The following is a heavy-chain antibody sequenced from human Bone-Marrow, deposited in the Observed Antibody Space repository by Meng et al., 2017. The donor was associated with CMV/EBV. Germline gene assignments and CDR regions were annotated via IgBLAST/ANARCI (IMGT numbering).Heavy chain of an antibody. D-gene: IGHD2-2*01. V-gene: IGHV3-7*03. Sequence: GESLKIPCAASGFTFSSHWMTWVRRAPGKGLEWVANMNQEGSQKNYVDSVKGRFTISRDNAKNSLFLQMNSLRAEDTAVYYCAKCVRTSRRPNWFDPWGQGTLVTVSS. J-gene: IGHJ5*02. CDR2: MNQEGSQK. CDR1: GFTFSSHW. CDR3: AKCVRTSRRPNWFDP.